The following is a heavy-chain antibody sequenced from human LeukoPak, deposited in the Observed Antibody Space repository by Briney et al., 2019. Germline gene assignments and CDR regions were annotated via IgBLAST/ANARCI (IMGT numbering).Heavy chain of an antibody. Sequence: GGSLRLSCAASGFTFSTYAMTWVRQAPGKGLEWVSSVTDSGGGRTYYADSVKGRFTISRDNSKNTLYLQMNSLRAEDTAVYYCAKYQRVTVGTGNFDYWGQGTLVTVSS. CDR2: VTDSGGGRT. CDR3: AKYQRVTVGTGNFDY. D-gene: IGHD6-13*01. CDR1: GFTFSTYA. V-gene: IGHV3-23*01. J-gene: IGHJ4*02.